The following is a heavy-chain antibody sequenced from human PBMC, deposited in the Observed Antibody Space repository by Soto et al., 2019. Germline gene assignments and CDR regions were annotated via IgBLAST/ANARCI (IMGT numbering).Heavy chain of an antibody. Sequence: QVQLQQWGAGLLKPSETLSLTCAVYGGSFSGYYWSWIRQPPGKGLEWIGEINHSGSTNYNPSLKSRVTISVDTSKNQFSMKLSSVTAAATAVYYCARGVDFWSGYYTPEPLDPWGQGTLVTVSS. J-gene: IGHJ5*02. D-gene: IGHD3-3*01. CDR2: INHSGST. V-gene: IGHV4-34*01. CDR3: ARGVDFWSGYYTPEPLDP. CDR1: GGSFSGYY.